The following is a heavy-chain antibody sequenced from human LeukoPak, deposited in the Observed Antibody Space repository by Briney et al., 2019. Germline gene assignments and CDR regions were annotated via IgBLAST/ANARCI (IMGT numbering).Heavy chain of an antibody. V-gene: IGHV4-30-4*08. D-gene: IGHD6-13*01. CDR3: ARERSAAAGEGYFDY. CDR2: IYYSGST. J-gene: IGHJ4*02. CDR1: GGSFSGYY. Sequence: SETLSLTCAVYGGSFSGYYWSWIRQPPGKGLEWIGYIYYSGSTYYNPSLKSRVTISVDTSKNQFSLKLSSVTAADTAVYYCARERSAAAGEGYFDYWGQGTLVTVSS.